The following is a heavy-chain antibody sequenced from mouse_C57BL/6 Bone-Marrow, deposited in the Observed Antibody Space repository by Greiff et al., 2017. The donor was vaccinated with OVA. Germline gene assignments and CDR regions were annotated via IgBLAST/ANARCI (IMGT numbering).Heavy chain of an antibody. V-gene: IGHV1-81*01. D-gene: IGHD1-1*01. CDR3: AGSYYGYFDY. Sequence: VKLVESGAELARPGASVKLSCKASGYTFTSYGISWVKQRTGQGLEWIGEIYPRSGNTYYNEKFKGKATLTADKSSSTAYMELRSLTSEDSAVYFCAGSYYGYFDYWGQGTTLTVSS. J-gene: IGHJ2*01. CDR1: GYTFTSYG. CDR2: IYPRSGNT.